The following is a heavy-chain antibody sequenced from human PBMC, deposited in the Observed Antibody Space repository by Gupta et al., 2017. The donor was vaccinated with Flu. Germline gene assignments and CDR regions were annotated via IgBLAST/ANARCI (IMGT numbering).Heavy chain of an antibody. Sequence: QVQLQQWGAGLLKPSETLSLTCAVYGGSFSGYYWSWIRQPPGKGLEWIGEINHSGSTNYNPARKSRVTISVETPKKQVSLKLGSVSEEETAVYYSARSPGRSADGGFDTGSHGTIVTVYS. D-gene: IGHD1-26*01. CDR2: INHSGST. CDR1: GGSFSGYY. CDR3: ARSPGRSADGGFDT. J-gene: IGHJ5*01. V-gene: IGHV4-34*01.